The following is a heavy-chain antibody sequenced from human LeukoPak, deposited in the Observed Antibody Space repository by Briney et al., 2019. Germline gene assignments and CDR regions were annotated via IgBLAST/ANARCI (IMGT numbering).Heavy chain of an antibody. CDR2: ISISSSTT. CDR1: GFSFSNYG. D-gene: IGHD3-16*01. J-gene: IGHJ4*02. CDR3: ARVLGGDTGGFDY. Sequence: GGSLILSCAGSGFSFSNYGMNWVRQAPGKGLEWVSYISISSSTTYYADSVKGRFTISRDNAKNSLYLQMNSLRGEDTAVYYCARVLGGDTGGFDYWGQGTLVTVSS. V-gene: IGHV3-48*01.